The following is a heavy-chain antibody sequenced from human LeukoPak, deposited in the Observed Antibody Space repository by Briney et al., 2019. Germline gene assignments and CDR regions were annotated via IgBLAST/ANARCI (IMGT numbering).Heavy chain of an antibody. D-gene: IGHD3-10*01. Sequence: PGGSLRLSCAASGFTFTNHWMSWARQAPGKGLEWVANIKQDGSEKYYVDSAKGRFTISRDNAKNSLNLQMNSLRAEDTAVYYCVRNGGSFDYWGQGTLVTVSS. CDR1: GFTFTNHW. CDR2: IKQDGSEK. CDR3: VRNGGSFDY. V-gene: IGHV3-7*01. J-gene: IGHJ4*02.